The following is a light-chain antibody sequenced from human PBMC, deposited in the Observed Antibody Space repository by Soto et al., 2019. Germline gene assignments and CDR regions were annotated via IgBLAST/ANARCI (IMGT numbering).Light chain of an antibody. V-gene: IGLV1-47*01. J-gene: IGLJ1*01. CDR2: RNN. CDR1: SSNIGSNY. Sequence: QSVLTQPPSASGTPGQRVTISCCGSSSNIGSNYVYWYQQLPGTAPKLLIYRNNQRPSGVPDRFSGSKSGTSASLAISGLRSEDEADYYCAAWDDSLSGQVFGTG. CDR3: AAWDDSLSGQV.